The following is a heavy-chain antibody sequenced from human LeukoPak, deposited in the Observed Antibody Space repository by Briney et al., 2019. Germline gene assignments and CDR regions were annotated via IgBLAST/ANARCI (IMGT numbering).Heavy chain of an antibody. Sequence: GASVKVSCKASGYTFTSYGIRWVRQAPGQGLEWMGWISAYNGNTNYAQKLQGRVTMTTDTSTSTAYMELRSLRSDDTAVYYCARVGYCSGGSCYPTKFDYWGQGTLVTVSS. CDR1: GYTFTSYG. CDR2: ISAYNGNT. V-gene: IGHV1-18*01. CDR3: ARVGYCSGGSCYPTKFDY. D-gene: IGHD2-15*01. J-gene: IGHJ4*02.